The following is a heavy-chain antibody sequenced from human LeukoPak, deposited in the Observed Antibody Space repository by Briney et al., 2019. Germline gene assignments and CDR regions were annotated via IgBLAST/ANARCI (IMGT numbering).Heavy chain of an antibody. CDR1: GFTFSSYA. J-gene: IGHJ4*02. D-gene: IGHD3-16*01. V-gene: IGHV3-30-3*01. CDR2: ISYDGSNK. CDR3: ARATRGTYDY. Sequence: GGSLRLSCAASGFTFSSYAMHWVRQAPGKGLEWVAVISYDGSNKYYADSVKGRFTISRDNSKNTLYLQMDSLRAEDTAVYYCARATRGTYDYWGQGTLVTVSS.